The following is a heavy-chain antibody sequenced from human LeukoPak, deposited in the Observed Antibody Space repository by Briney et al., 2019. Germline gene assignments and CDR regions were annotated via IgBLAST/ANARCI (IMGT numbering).Heavy chain of an antibody. CDR3: ARDGRDGYNYDAFDI. D-gene: IGHD5-24*01. CDR2: INPSGGST. V-gene: IGHV1-46*01. Sequence: ASVKVSCKASGGTFSSYAISWVRQAPGQGLEWMGIINPSGGSTSYAQKFQGRVTMTRDMSTSTVYMELSSLRSEDTAVYYCARDGRDGYNYDAFDIWGQGTMVTVSS. J-gene: IGHJ3*02. CDR1: GGTFSSYA.